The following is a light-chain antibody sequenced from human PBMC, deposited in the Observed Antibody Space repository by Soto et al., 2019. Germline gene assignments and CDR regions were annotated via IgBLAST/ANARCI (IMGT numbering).Light chain of an antibody. V-gene: IGLV1-47*01. CDR2: RNN. Sequence: QSVLTQPPSASGTPGQRVTISCSGSSSNIGSNSVYWYQQLPGTAPKLLISRNNQRPSGVPDRFSGSKSGTSASLAISGLRSEDEADYYCAAWDDSLSAQVFGGGTKLTVL. J-gene: IGLJ3*02. CDR3: AAWDDSLSAQV. CDR1: SSNIGSNS.